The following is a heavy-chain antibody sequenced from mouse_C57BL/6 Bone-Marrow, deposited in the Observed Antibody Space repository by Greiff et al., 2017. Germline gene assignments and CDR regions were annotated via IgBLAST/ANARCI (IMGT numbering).Heavy chain of an antibody. V-gene: IGHV1-81*01. J-gene: IGHJ2*01. CDR1: GYTFTSYG. D-gene: IGHD4-1*01. CDR3: TGRGGWEGDY. CDR2: IYPRSGYT. Sequence: VQLQQSGAELARPGASVKLSCKASGYTFTSYGIRWVKQRTGQGLEWIAEIYPRSGYTYYNEKFKGKATLTADKSSSTAYLEIRSLTSEDAAVYCCTGRGGWEGDYWGQGTTLTVSS.